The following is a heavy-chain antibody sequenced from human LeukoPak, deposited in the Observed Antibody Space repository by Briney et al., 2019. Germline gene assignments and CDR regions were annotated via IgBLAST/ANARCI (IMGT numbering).Heavy chain of an antibody. Sequence: GGSLRLSCAASGFTFSSYWMHWVRRAPGKGLVWVSRINSDGSSTSYADSVKGRFTISRDNAKNTLYLQMNSLRAEDTAVYYCARERRGAEAFDIWGQGTMVTVSS. CDR2: INSDGSST. V-gene: IGHV3-74*01. CDR1: GFTFSSYW. J-gene: IGHJ3*02. CDR3: ARERRGAEAFDI. D-gene: IGHD3-10*01.